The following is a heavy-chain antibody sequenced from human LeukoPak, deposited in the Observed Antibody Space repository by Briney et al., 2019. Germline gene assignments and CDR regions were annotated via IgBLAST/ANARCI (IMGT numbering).Heavy chain of an antibody. V-gene: IGHV4-39*07. J-gene: IGHJ4*02. D-gene: IGHD4-11*01. CDR3: ASLNNDYLFDFEN. Sequence: SETLPLTCSVSGGSISTSSYYWGWIRQPPGKGLEWIGNINYSGNTYYNPSLKSRVTISVDTSKNQFSLKLSSVTAADTAVYYCASLNNDYLFDFENWGQGTLVTVSS. CDR1: GGSISTSSYY. CDR2: INYSGNT.